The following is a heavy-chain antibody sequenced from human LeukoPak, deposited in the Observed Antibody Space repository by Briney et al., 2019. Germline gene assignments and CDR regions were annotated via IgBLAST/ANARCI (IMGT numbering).Heavy chain of an antibody. CDR1: GYTLTELS. Sequence: ASVKVSCKVSGYTLTELSMHWVRQAPGKGLEWVGGFDPEDGETIYAQKFQGRVTMTEDTSTDTAYMELSSLRSEDTAVYYCATPVAGPYYYYYGMDVWGQGTTVTVSS. CDR2: FDPEDGET. D-gene: IGHD6-19*01. J-gene: IGHJ6*02. V-gene: IGHV1-24*01. CDR3: ATPVAGPYYYYYGMDV.